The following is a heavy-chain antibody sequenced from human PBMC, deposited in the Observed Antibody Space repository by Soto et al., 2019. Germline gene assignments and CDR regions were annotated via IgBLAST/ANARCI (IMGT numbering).Heavy chain of an antibody. CDR3: ARETLRDAIDI. Sequence: GGSLRLSCVASGFDFRSYEMSWVRQAPGKGLEWVSNIRANDESIYYADSVKGRVSVSRDNAKNSLFLEMNSLRVDDTAVYYCARETLRDAIDIWGQGTMVT. CDR1: GFDFRSYE. J-gene: IGHJ3*02. CDR2: IRANDESI. V-gene: IGHV3-48*03.